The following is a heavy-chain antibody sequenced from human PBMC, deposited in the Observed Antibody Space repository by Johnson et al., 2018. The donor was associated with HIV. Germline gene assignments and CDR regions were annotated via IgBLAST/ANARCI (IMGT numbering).Heavy chain of an antibody. J-gene: IGHJ3*01. CDR3: AKDTYGPLDAFDV. D-gene: IGHD3-16*01. CDR1: GFTFSDYY. Sequence: QVQLVESGGGLVQPGGSLRLSCAASGFTFSDYYMSWIRQAPGKGLEWVAVISYDGSNKYYGDSVKGRFTISRDNFKNTLYLQMNSLRNEDTSVYFCAKDTYGPLDAFDVWGQGTMVTVSS. CDR2: ISYDGSNK. V-gene: IGHV3-30*18.